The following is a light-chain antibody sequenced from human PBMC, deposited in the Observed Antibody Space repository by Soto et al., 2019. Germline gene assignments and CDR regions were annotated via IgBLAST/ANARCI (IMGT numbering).Light chain of an antibody. CDR2: SVS. J-gene: IGLJ1*01. Sequence: QSVLTQPASVSGSPGQSITISCSGTSSDIGTYDHVAWFRQFPGKTPKLMIYSVSNRPSGVSYRFSGSKSGNTASLTISGLQAEDEADYYCISYTVSRSEVFGTGTKLTVL. CDR3: ISYTVSRSEV. V-gene: IGLV2-14*01. CDR1: SSDIGTYDH.